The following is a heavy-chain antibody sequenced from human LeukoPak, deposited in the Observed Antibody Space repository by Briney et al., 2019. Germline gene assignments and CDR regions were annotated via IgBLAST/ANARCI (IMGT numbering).Heavy chain of an antibody. CDR2: IYYSGNT. CDR1: GGSISSSSYY. V-gene: IGHV4-39*01. Sequence: KPSETMSLTCTVSGGSISSSSYYCGWIRQPPGEGLEWIGSIYYSGNTYYNPSLKSRVTISVDTSKNQFSLKLSSVTAADTAVYYCARSYYDSSATGGYWGQGTLVTVSS. J-gene: IGHJ4*02. CDR3: ARSYYDSSATGGY. D-gene: IGHD3-22*01.